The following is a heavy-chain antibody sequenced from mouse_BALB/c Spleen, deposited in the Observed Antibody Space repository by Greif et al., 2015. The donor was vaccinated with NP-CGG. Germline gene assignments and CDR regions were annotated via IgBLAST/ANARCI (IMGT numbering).Heavy chain of an antibody. CDR2: IHPNSGNT. CDR3: ARAVRSYFDY. Sequence: QVQLQQSGSVLVRPGASVKLSCKASGYTFTSSWMHWAKQRPGQGLEWIGEIHPNSGNTNYNEKFKGKATLTVDTSSSTAYVDLSSLTSEDSAVYYCARAVRSYFDYWGQGTTLTVSS. J-gene: IGHJ2*01. D-gene: IGHD2-14*01. V-gene: IGHV1S130*01. CDR1: GYTFTSSW.